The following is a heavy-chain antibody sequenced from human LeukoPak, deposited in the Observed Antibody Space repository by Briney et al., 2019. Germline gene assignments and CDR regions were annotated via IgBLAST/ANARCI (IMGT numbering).Heavy chain of an antibody. CDR2: ISYDGSNK. V-gene: IGHV3-30-3*01. Sequence: GGSLRLSCAASGFTFGSYAMHWVRQAPGKGLEWVAVISYDGSNKYYADSVKGRFTISRDNSKNTLYLQMNSLRAEDTAVYYCARTVKYSSSSDYYYGMDVWGQGTTVTVSS. CDR3: ARTVKYSSSSDYYYGMDV. CDR1: GFTFGSYA. D-gene: IGHD6-6*01. J-gene: IGHJ6*02.